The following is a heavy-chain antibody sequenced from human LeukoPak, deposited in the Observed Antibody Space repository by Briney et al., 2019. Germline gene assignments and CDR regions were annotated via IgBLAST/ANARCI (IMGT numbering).Heavy chain of an antibody. Sequence: GASVKVSCKXSGYTFTSYGISWVRQAPGQGLEWMGWISAYNGNTNYAQKLQGRVTMTTDTSTSTVYMELSSLRSEDTAVYYCARVDSGPGYSYWYFDLWGRGTLVTVSS. CDR3: ARVDSGPGYSYWYFDL. CDR2: ISAYNGNT. D-gene: IGHD5-12*01. CDR1: GYTFTSYG. V-gene: IGHV1-18*01. J-gene: IGHJ2*01.